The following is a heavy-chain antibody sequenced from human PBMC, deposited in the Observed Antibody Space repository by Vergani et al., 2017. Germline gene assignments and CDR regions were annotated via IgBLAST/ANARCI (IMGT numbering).Heavy chain of an antibody. J-gene: IGHJ4*02. D-gene: IGHD5-18*01. V-gene: IGHV4-38-2*02. Sequence: QVKLQESGPGLVKPSETLSLTCTVSGYSISSGYYWGWIRQSPEKGLEWIGSLYASGSTYYSPSLKSRVAISIDTSKNHFSLRLSSVTAADTAFYYCARHLRGYSYGVFDYWGQGREVTVSS. CDR2: LYASGST. CDR1: GYSISSGYY. CDR3: ARHLRGYSYGVFDY.